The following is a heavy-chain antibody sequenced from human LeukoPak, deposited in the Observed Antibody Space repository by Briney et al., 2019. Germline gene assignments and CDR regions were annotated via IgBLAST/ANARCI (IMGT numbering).Heavy chain of an antibody. CDR3: ARGSLASSGGSFFDY. D-gene: IGHD2-15*01. CDR2: IYPGDSDT. V-gene: IGHV5-51*01. CDR1: GYSFTSYW. Sequence: GESLKISCKGSGYSFTSYWIGWVRQLPGKGLEWMGIIYPGDSDTRYSPSFQGQVTILADKSISTAYLQWSSLKASGTAMYYCARGSLASSGGSFFDYWGQGTLVTVSS. J-gene: IGHJ4*02.